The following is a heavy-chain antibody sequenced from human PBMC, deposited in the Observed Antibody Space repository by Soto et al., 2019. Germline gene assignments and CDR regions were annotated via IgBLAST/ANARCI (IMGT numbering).Heavy chain of an antibody. J-gene: IGHJ6*02. V-gene: IGHV3-21*01. CDR1: GFTFSSYS. CDR2: ISSSSSYI. Sequence: GGSLRLSCAASGFTFSSYSMNWVRQAPGKGLEWVSSISSSSSYIYYADPVKGRFTISRDNAKNSLYLQMNSLRAEDTAVYYCARKEERYYYYGMDVWGQGTTVTVSS. CDR3: ARKEERYYYYGMDV. D-gene: IGHD1-26*01.